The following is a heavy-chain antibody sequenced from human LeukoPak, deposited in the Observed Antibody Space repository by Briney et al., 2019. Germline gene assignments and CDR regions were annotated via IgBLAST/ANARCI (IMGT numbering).Heavy chain of an antibody. J-gene: IGHJ4*02. V-gene: IGHV4-4*07. CDR1: GGSISSYY. CDR2: IYTSGST. CDR3: ARINWGSSYFDY. D-gene: IGHD7-27*01. Sequence: SETLSLTCSVSGGSISSYYWSWIRQPAGKGLEWIGRIYTSGSTNYNPSLKSRVTMSVDTSKNRFSLKLSSVTAADTAVYYCARINWGSSYFDYWGQGTLVTVSS.